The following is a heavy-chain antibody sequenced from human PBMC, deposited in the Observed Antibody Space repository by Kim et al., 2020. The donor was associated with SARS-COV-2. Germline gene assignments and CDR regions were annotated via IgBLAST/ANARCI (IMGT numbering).Heavy chain of an antibody. CDR3: AIGIAAAVSDAFDI. Sequence: SVKVSCKASGGTFSSYAISWVRQAPGQGLEWMGRIIPILGIANYAQKFQGRVTITADKSTSTAYMELSSLRSEDTAVYYCAIGIAAAVSDAFDIWGQGTMVTVSS. CDR1: GGTFSSYA. V-gene: IGHV1-69*04. D-gene: IGHD6-13*01. J-gene: IGHJ3*02. CDR2: IIPILGIA.